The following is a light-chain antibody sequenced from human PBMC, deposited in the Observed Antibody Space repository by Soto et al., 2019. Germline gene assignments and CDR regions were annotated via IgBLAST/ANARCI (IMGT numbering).Light chain of an antibody. J-gene: IGKJ1*01. V-gene: IGKV1-5*01. Sequence: DMQMTQSHSTLPASVGDRVTITCPVSQSISTWLAWYQQKPGKAPKLLIYDASRLKRGIPPRFSGSGSGTEFTRTNTSLQQEDFATYYCQQYNSYSCTFGQGTKVEIK. CDR2: DAS. CDR1: QSISTW. CDR3: QQYNSYSCT.